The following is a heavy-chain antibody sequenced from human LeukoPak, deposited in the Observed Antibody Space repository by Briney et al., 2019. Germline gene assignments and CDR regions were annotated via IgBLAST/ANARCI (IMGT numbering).Heavy chain of an antibody. CDR1: GYTFTGYY. D-gene: IGHD2-2*01. J-gene: IGHJ4*02. Sequence: ASVKVSCKASGYTFTGYYMHWVRQAPGQGLEWMGWINPNSGGTNYAQKFRGRVTMTRDTSISTAYMELSRLRSDDTAVYYCARYCSSTSCYGVIDYWGQGTLVTVSS. CDR3: ARYCSSTSCYGVIDY. CDR2: INPNSGGT. V-gene: IGHV1-2*02.